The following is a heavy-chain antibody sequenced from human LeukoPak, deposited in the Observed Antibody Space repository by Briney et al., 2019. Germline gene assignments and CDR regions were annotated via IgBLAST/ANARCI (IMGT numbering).Heavy chain of an antibody. V-gene: IGHV4-59*12. CDR2: IFYNGNT. J-gene: IGHJ4*02. D-gene: IGHD2-2*02. Sequence: PSETLSLSCNVSDGSINAYYWSWIRQPPGKGLEWIGYIFYNGNTNYSPSLKSRVTFSIGASRNHFSLKMTSVTAADTAVYYCARGAALAIHRYFDFWGQGILVTVSS. CDR3: ARGAALAIHRYFDF. CDR1: DGSINAYY.